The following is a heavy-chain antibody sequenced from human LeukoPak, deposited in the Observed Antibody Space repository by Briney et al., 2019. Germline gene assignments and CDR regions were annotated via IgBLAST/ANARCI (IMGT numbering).Heavy chain of an antibody. J-gene: IGHJ4*02. CDR1: GFTFSSYW. V-gene: IGHV3-23*01. CDR2: ISNSGDAT. Sequence: GGSLRLSCAASGFTFSSYWMHWVRQAPGKGLEWVSTISNSGDATYYADSVKGRFTISRDNSKNTLSLLMNSLRAEDTAIYYCATHRGMATIYDAYFDYWGQGTLVTVSS. CDR3: ATHRGMATIYDAYFDY. D-gene: IGHD5-24*01.